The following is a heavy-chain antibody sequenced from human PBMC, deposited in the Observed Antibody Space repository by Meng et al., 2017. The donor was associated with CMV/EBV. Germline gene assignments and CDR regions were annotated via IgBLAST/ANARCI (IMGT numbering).Heavy chain of an antibody. CDR3: ARDEKVRVRGVTYYYYYGMDV. CDR1: GYTFIGYY. CDR2: INPNSGGT. D-gene: IGHD3-10*01. Sequence: ASVKVSCKASGYTFIGYYMHWVRQAPGQGLEWMGWINPNSGGTNYAQKFRGRVTMTRDTSISTAYMELSRLRSDDTAVYYCARDEKVRVRGVTYYYYYGMDVWGQGTTVTVSS. V-gene: IGHV1-2*02. J-gene: IGHJ6*02.